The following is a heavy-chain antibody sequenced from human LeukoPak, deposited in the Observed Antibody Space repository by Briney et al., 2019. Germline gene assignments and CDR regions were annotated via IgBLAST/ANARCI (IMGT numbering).Heavy chain of an antibody. D-gene: IGHD3-22*01. J-gene: IGHJ4*02. CDR2: VYYTGST. Sequence: SETPSLTCTVSGGSISSDSYYWSWIRQRPGLGLEWIGYVYYTGSTYYNPSLRSRISLSLDTSEKQISLRLTSVTATDSAVYYCARGLYDTSGYHFDYWRQGTLVTVSS. V-gene: IGHV4-31*03. CDR3: ARGLYDTSGYHFDY. CDR1: GGSISSDSYY.